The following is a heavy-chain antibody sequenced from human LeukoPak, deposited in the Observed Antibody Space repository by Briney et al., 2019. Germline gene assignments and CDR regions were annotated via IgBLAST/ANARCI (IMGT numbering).Heavy chain of an antibody. CDR1: GFTFSSYG. D-gene: IGHD6-6*01. CDR3: ARGAVAARPRYYYYYGMDV. J-gene: IGHJ6*02. CDR2: IWYDGSNK. V-gene: IGHV3-33*01. Sequence: GGSLRRSCAASGFTFSSYGMHWVRQAPGKGLEWVAVIWYDGSNKYYADSVKGRFTISRDNSKNTLYLQMNSLRAEDTAVYYCARGAVAARPRYYYYYGMDVWGQGTTVTVSS.